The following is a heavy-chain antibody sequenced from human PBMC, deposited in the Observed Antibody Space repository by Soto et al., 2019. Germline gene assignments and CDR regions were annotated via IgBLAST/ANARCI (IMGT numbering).Heavy chain of an antibody. J-gene: IGHJ4*02. Sequence: PSETLSLTCTVSGGSVSSSNYYWGWIRQSPGKGLEWIGSIYYSGSTYYNPSLESRVTISVDKSKNQFSLKVISVTAADTAVYYGARLEGLAKISYYFDYWGQETLVTVSS. CDR3: ARLEGLAKISYYFDY. V-gene: IGHV4-39*01. CDR2: IYYSGST. D-gene: IGHD3-9*01. CDR1: GGSVSSSNYY.